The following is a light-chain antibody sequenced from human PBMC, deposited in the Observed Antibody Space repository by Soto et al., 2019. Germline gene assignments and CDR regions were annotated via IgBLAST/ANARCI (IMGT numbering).Light chain of an antibody. V-gene: IGKV1-27*01. CDR1: QGISNY. J-gene: IGKJ3*01. CDR3: QKYNSARPFT. Sequence: DIQMTQSPSSLSASVGDRVTITCRASQGISNYLAWYQQKPGKVPKLLIYAASTLQSGVPSRFRGSGSGTDFTVSISSLQPEVVATYYCQKYNSARPFTLGPGNKVY. CDR2: AAS.